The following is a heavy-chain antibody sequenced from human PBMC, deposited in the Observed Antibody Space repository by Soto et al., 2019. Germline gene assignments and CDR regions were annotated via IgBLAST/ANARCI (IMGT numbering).Heavy chain of an antibody. CDR2: ISGRGVDT. CDR3: AKDQTDVTLFDY. CDR1: GFSLSSLA. Sequence: GSLRLSCAASGFSLSSLAMSWVRQAPGKGLEWVSSISGRGVDTLYADSVKGRFTISRDNSRNTLYLQVNSLRAEDTAVYYCAKDQTDVTLFDYWGQGTLVTVSS. V-gene: IGHV3-23*01. J-gene: IGHJ4*02. D-gene: IGHD2-21*02.